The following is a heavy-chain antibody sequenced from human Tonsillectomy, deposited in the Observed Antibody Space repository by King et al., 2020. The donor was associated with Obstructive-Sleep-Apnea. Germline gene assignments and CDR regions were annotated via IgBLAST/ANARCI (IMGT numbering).Heavy chain of an antibody. CDR2: ISSSSSYI. CDR1: GFTFSSYS. D-gene: IGHD3-10*01. V-gene: IGHV3-21*01. J-gene: IGHJ6*02. CDR3: ARQDYDGSGTYYKNYYYYGMDV. Sequence: DVQLVESGGGLVKPGGSLRLSCATSGFTFSSYSMNWVRQAPGKGLEWVSSISSSSSYIYYADSVKGRFTISRDNAENSLHLQMNSLRAEDTAVYYCARQDYDGSGTYYKNYYYYGMDVWGQGTTVTVSS.